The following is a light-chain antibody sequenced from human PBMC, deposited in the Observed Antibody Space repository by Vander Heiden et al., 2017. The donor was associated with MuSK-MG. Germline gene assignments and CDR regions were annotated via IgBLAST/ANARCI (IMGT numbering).Light chain of an antibody. CDR1: QSIITY. V-gene: IGKV1-39*01. J-gene: IGKJ1*01. CDR2: AAS. CDR3: QQSDSTPPT. Sequence: DIQMTQSPSSLSASVGDRVTIICRASQSIITYLNWYQQKPGKAPNLLIYAASNLRSGVPSRFSGSGSGTDFTLTITSLQPEDFTTYFCQQSDSTPPTFGQGTKVEIK.